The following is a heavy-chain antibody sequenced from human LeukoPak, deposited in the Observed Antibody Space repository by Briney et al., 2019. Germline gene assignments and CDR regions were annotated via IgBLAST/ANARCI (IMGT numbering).Heavy chain of an antibody. Sequence: GGSLRLPCAASGFSFSDHYMDWVRQAPGKGLEWVGRTRNRANSYTTEYAASVKGRFTISRDDSKNSLYLQMNSLKTEDTAVYYCVRVYSSTWYGSYFDYWGQGTLVTVSS. CDR1: GFSFSDHY. CDR2: TRNRANSYTT. CDR3: VRVYSSTWYGSYFDY. V-gene: IGHV3-72*01. D-gene: IGHD6-13*01. J-gene: IGHJ4*02.